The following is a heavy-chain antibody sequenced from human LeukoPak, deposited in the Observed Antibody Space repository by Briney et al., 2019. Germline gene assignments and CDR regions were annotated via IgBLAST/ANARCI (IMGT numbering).Heavy chain of an antibody. CDR2: IWSNGGET. Sequence: GGSLRLSCAASGFTFNKYGMHWVRQVPGMGLEWVAVIWSNGGETYYADSVRGRFTISRDNAKNTLYLQMNSLRAEDTAVYYCARDVAPLDWLDVWGQGTTVTVSS. V-gene: IGHV3-33*01. J-gene: IGHJ6*02. D-gene: IGHD3-9*01. CDR3: ARDVAPLDWLDV. CDR1: GFTFNKYG.